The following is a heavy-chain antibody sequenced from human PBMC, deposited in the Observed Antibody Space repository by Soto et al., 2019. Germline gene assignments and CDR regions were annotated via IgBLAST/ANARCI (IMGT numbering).Heavy chain of an antibody. CDR2: IYYSGST. D-gene: IGHD2-2*01. CDR3: ARHSVESTLKYDFDY. J-gene: IGHJ4*02. Sequence: SETLSLTCTVSGGSIGSSSYYWGWIRQPPGKGLEWIGSIYYSGSTLYNPSLKSRVTISVDTSKNQFSLKLNSVTAADTAVYYCARHSVESTLKYDFDYWGQGTLVTVSS. CDR1: GGSIGSSSYY. V-gene: IGHV4-39*01.